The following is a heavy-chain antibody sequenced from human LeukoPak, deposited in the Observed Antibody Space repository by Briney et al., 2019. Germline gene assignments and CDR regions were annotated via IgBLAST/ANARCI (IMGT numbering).Heavy chain of an antibody. V-gene: IGHV4-31*03. CDR3: ARVIVAPGYYGMDV. CDR1: GGSISSGGYY. Sequence: SETLSLTCTVSGGSISSGGYYWSWIRQHPGKGLEWIGYIYYSGSTYYNPSLKSRVTISVDTSKNQFSLKLSSVTAADTAVYYCARVIVAPGYYGMDVWGQGTTVTVSS. CDR2: IYYSGST. D-gene: IGHD5-12*01. J-gene: IGHJ6*02.